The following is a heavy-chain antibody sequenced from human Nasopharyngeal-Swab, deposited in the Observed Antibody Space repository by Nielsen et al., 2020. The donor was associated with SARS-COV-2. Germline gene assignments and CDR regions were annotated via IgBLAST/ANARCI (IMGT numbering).Heavy chain of an antibody. D-gene: IGHD6-13*01. J-gene: IGHJ4*02. CDR2: ISYDGSNK. CDR3: AKGGGGGQQLVRYFDY. Sequence: GESLKISCAASGFTFSSYGMHWVRQAPGKGLEWVAVISYDGSNKYYADSVKGRFTISRNNSKNTLYLQMNSLRAEDTAVSLCAKGGGGGQQLVRYFDYWGQGTLVTVSS. V-gene: IGHV3-30*18. CDR1: GFTFSSYG.